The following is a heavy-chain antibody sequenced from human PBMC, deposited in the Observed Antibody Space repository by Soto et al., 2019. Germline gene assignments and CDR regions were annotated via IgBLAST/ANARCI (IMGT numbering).Heavy chain of an antibody. CDR1: GFSLSTSGMC. V-gene: IGHV2-70*01. J-gene: IGHJ6*02. CDR3: ARHEIFGVAQGVYGGMDG. Sequence: SGPTLVNPTQTLTLTCTFSGFSLSTSGMCVSWIRQPPGKALEWLALIDWDDDKYYSTSLKTRLTISKDTSKNQVVLTMTNMDPVDTATYYCARHEIFGVAQGVYGGMDGWGQGNTVTFSS. D-gene: IGHD3-3*01. CDR2: IDWDDDK.